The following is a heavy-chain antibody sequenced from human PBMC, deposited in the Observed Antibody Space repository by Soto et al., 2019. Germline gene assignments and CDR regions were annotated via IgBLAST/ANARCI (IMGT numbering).Heavy chain of an antibody. V-gene: IGHV1-3*01. CDR1: GYTFTSYG. CDR2: INPRNGNT. J-gene: IGHJ4*02. Sequence: ASLKVSCKASGYTFTSYGINWVRQAPGRGLECMGCINPRNGNTKYSHPFQGRVIIDRDTSASTAYMELSSLRSEDTAVYYCARGGYFDTSNYLAXWGLGTLVTVSX. D-gene: IGHD3-22*01. CDR3: ARGGYFDTSNYLAX.